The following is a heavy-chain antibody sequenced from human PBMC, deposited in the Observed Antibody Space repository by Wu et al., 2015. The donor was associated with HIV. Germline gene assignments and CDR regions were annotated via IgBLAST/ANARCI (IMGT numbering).Heavy chain of an antibody. J-gene: IGHJ5*02. V-gene: IGHV1-18*01. CDR1: GYRFNSYG. D-gene: IGHD1/OR15-1a*01. CDR3: ARDTRVDYQLLNAEQNGPQLGSDP. Sequence: QIQLVQSGFEVKKPGASVKVSCKASGYRFNSYGISWVRQAPGQGLEWMGWISAHNGNRNYAHKVQDRITMTTDTSTSTAYMELRSLRSDDTAVYYCARDTRVDYQLLNAEQNGPQLGSDPWGPGSTRSPSP. CDR2: ISAHNGNR.